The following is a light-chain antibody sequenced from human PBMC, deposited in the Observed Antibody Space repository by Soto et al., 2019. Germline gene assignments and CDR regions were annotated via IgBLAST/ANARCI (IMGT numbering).Light chain of an antibody. CDR1: SSDVGGYNY. CDR2: DVS. Sequence: QSVLTQPASVSGSPGQSITISCTGTSSDVGGYNYVSWYQKHPDKAPKLMIYDVSIRPSGVSNRFSGSKSGNTASLTISGLQADDEADYYCNSYTTSTNIVLFGGGTKVTVL. J-gene: IGLJ2*01. V-gene: IGLV2-14*03. CDR3: NSYTTSTNIVL.